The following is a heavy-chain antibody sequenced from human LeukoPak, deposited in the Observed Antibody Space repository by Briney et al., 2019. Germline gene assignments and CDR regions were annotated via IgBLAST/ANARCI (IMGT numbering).Heavy chain of an antibody. CDR2: INRDGTQK. CDR1: GFTLSNFW. V-gene: IGHV3-7*04. Sequence: GGSLRLSCAASGFTLSNFWMNWVRQAPGKGLEWVAIINRDGTQKHYVDSVKGRFTISRDNAKNSLYLQMNSLRAEDTAVYYCASETYYYGSGSYYKGQFWGQGTLVTVSS. J-gene: IGHJ4*02. D-gene: IGHD3-10*01. CDR3: ASETYYYGSGSYYKGQF.